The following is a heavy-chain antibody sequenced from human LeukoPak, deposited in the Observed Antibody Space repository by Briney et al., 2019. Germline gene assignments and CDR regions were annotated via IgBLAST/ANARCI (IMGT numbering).Heavy chain of an antibody. Sequence: RPGGSLRLSCAGSGFTFSNAWMSWVRQAPGKGLEWVGRIKSKVNGETITYAAPVKGRFTISRDDSKNTLDVQMNSLKTEDTAVYYCATGGHYFDYWGQGILVIVSS. D-gene: IGHD5-12*01. CDR2: IKSKVNGETI. CDR1: GFTFSNAW. J-gene: IGHJ4*02. CDR3: ATGGHYFDY. V-gene: IGHV3-15*06.